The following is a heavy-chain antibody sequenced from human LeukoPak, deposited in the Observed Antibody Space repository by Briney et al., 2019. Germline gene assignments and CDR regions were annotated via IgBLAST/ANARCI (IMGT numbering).Heavy chain of an antibody. J-gene: IGHJ1*01. CDR3: AREPDGDDVAVAGTAAEYFQH. Sequence: PGGSLRLSCAASGFTFSSYAMHWVRQAPGKGLEWVAVISYDGSNKYYADSVKGRFTISRDNSKNTLYLQMNSLRAEDTAVYYCAREPDGDDVAVAGTAAEYFQHWGQGTLVTVSS. V-gene: IGHV3-30-3*01. CDR2: ISYDGSNK. D-gene: IGHD6-19*01. CDR1: GFTFSSYA.